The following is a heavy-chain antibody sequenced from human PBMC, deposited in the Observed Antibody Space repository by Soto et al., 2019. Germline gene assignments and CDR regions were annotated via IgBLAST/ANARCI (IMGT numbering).Heavy chain of an antibody. CDR2: IYWDDDK. J-gene: IGHJ4*02. Sequence: QITLKESGPTLVKPTQTLTLTCTFSGFSLSTSGVGVGWIRQPPGKALEWLALIYWDDDKRYSPSLKSRLTITKDTSKNQVVLTMTNMDPVDTATYYCAHRQGITFGGVIVIEYYFDYWGQGTLVTVSS. CDR3: AHRQGITFGGVIVIEYYFDY. D-gene: IGHD3-16*02. CDR1: GFSLSTSGVG. V-gene: IGHV2-5*02.